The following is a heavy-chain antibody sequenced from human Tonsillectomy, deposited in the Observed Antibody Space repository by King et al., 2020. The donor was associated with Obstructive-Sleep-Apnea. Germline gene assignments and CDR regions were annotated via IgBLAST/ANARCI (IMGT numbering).Heavy chain of an antibody. D-gene: IGHD3-3*01. CDR2: ISYDGNNK. Sequence: VQLVESGGGVVQPGRSLRLSCTASGFTFNRYAMHWVRQAPGKGLEWMTVISYDGNNKYYADSVKGRFAISRDNSKNTLYLQMKSLRGEDTAVYYCARDPDFWSGYDTPLAIDYWGQGTLVTVSS. J-gene: IGHJ4*02. V-gene: IGHV3-30*09. CDR3: ARDPDFWSGYDTPLAIDY. CDR1: GFTFNRYA.